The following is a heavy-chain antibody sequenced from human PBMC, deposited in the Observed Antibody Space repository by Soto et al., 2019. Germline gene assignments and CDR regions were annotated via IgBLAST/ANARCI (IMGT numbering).Heavy chain of an antibody. V-gene: IGHV2-5*01. CDR3: AHYDSSGYFSHFDS. J-gene: IGHJ4*02. D-gene: IGHD3-22*01. CDR2: VYWNDER. CDR1: GFSLTTTGVG. Sequence: QIALQESGPTVVKPTQTLTLTCTFSGFSLTTTGVGVGWIRHAPGKALEWLAMVYWNDERRYSPSLKSRLTIPQDTSKNQVVPTMTYMDPVDTATYFCAHYDSSGYFSHFDSWGQGTLVTVSS.